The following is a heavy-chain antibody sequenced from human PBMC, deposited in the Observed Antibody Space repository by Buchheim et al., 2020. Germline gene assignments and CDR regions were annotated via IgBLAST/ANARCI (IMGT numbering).Heavy chain of an antibody. J-gene: IGHJ4*02. CDR1: GFTFSSYG. Sequence: QVQLVESGGGVVQPGRSLRLSCAASGFTFSSYGMHWVRQAPGKGLEWVAVISYDGSNKYYADSVKGRFTISRDNAKNTLYLQMNSLGAEDTAVYYCARVRWPGWYSSCYSYWGQGTL. CDR2: ISYDGSNK. D-gene: IGHD2-2*01. CDR3: ARVRWPGWYSSCYSY. V-gene: IGHV3-30*03.